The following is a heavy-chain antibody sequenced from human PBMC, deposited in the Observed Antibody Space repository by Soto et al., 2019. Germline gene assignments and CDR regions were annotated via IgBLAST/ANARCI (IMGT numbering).Heavy chain of an antibody. Sequence: QVQLVQSGAEVKKPGASVKVSCKASGYTITSYGISWVRQAPGQGLEWMGGISTYNGNTNYGQNLQGRVTMTTDTSTSTAFMELRSLRYDDTAVYFCAISSYSSGWHPSHYYGLDVWGQGTTVTVSS. CDR1: GYTITSYG. V-gene: IGHV1-18*04. CDR2: ISTYNGNT. J-gene: IGHJ6*02. CDR3: AISSYSSGWHPSHYYGLDV. D-gene: IGHD6-19*01.